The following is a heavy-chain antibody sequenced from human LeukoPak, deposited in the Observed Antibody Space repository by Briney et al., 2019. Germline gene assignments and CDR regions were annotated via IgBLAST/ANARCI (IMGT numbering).Heavy chain of an antibody. J-gene: IGHJ5*02. D-gene: IGHD2-2*01. CDR1: GFTARRDY. Sequence: QTGGSLRLSCAASGFTARRDYMIWVRQAPGKGLKGVSVIYSGGTTYYADSVKGRFTISRDDSKNTLYLQMNSLRAEDTAVYYCARGPASPHWFDPWGQGTLVTVSS. V-gene: IGHV3-66*01. CDR3: ARGPASPHWFDP. CDR2: IYSGGTT.